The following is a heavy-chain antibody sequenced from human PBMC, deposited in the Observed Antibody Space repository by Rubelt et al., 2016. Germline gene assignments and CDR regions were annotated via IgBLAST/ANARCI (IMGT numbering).Heavy chain of an antibody. Sequence: QLQLQESGPGLVKPSETLSLTCTVSGGSISSSSYYWGWIRQPPGKGLAWIGSIYYSGSTYYNPSLESRVTVSVETSKNQFYLKVRSVTAADTAVYYCARRWDGYDYWGQGTLVTVSS. D-gene: IGHD5-24*01. CDR1: GGSISSSSYY. CDR2: IYYSGST. CDR3: ARRWDGYDY. V-gene: IGHV4-39*01. J-gene: IGHJ4*02.